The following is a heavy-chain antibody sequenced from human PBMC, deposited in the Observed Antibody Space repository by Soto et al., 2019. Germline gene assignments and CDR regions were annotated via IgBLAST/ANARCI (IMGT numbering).Heavy chain of an antibody. CDR1: WFSLSTSGVG. CDR3: AHSPRPPDYSTSAYDY. J-gene: IGHJ4*02. V-gene: IGHV2-5*02. D-gene: IGHD4-4*01. CDR2: IYWDDDK. Sequence: SGPSLVKPTQNLTLNCTFSWFSLSTSGVGVGWIRQPPGKALEWLGIIYWDDDKRYSPYLKSRLTITKDTSKNQVVLTMANMDPVDTATYYCAHSPRPPDYSTSAYDYWGQGALVTVSS.